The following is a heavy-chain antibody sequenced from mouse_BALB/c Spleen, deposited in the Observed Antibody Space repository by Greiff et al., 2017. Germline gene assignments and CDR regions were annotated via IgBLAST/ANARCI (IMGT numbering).Heavy chain of an antibody. Sequence: QVVESGGGLVQPGGSRKLSCAASGFTFSSFGMHWVRQAPEKGLEWVAYISSGSSTIYYADTVKGRFTISRDNPKNTLFLQMTSLRSEDTAMYYWARGLSWLAYWGQGTLVTVSA. CDR3: ARGLSWLAY. D-gene: IGHD1-1*02. CDR2: ISSGSSTI. J-gene: IGHJ3*01. CDR1: GFTFSSFG. V-gene: IGHV5-17*02.